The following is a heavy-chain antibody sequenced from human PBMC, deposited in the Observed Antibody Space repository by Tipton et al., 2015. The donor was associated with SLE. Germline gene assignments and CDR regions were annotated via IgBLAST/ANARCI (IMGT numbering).Heavy chain of an antibody. D-gene: IGHD5-12*01. J-gene: IGHJ4*02. Sequence: QVQLVQSGAEVKKPGASVKVSCKASGYTLTNYGFNWVRQAPGQGLEWMGWIGADNGNTNYAPKFQGRVTMTRDKTTSTAYMELRSLRSDDTAIYYCARDESGFKDFFDYWGQGTLVTVSS. CDR1: GYTLTNYG. V-gene: IGHV1-18*01. CDR2: IGADNGNT. CDR3: ARDESGFKDFFDY.